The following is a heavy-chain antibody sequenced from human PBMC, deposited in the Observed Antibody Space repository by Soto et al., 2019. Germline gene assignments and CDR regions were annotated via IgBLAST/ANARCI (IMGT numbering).Heavy chain of an antibody. CDR1: GFPFTSSA. Sequence: SGKVSCKASGFPFTSSAMQWVRQARGQRLEWIGWIVVGSGNTNYAQKFQERVTITRDMSTSTAYMELSSLRSEDTAVYYCAANGYYDILTGYTYYYYYYMDVWGKGTTVTVSS. J-gene: IGHJ6*03. D-gene: IGHD3-9*01. CDR2: IVVGSGNT. V-gene: IGHV1-58*02. CDR3: AANGYYDILTGYTYYYYYYMDV.